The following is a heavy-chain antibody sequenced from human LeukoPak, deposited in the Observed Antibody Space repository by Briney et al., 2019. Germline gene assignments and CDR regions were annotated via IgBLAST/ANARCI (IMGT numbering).Heavy chain of an antibody. CDR3: ARVKPWGLGTSSFDI. D-gene: IGHD3-16*01. Sequence: EASVKVSCKASGDTFSNYAISWVRQAPGQGLEWMGGIIPIFGTANYAQKFQGRVTITADKSTSTAYMELSSLKSEDTAVYYCARVKPWGLGTSSFDIWGQGTMVTVSS. V-gene: IGHV1-69*06. CDR2: IIPIFGTA. J-gene: IGHJ3*02. CDR1: GDTFSNYA.